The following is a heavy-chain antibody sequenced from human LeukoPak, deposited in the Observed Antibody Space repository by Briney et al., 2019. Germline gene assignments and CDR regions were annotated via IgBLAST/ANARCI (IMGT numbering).Heavy chain of an antibody. J-gene: IGHJ4*02. CDR3: TTWVHYYGSGSSDY. Sequence: GGSLRLSCAASGFTFSNAWMSWVRQAPGKGLEWVGRIKSKTDGGTTDYAAPVKGRFTISRDDSKNTLYLQMNSLKTEDTAVYYCTTWVHYYGSGSSDYWGQGTLVTVSS. D-gene: IGHD3-10*01. CDR2: IKSKTDGGTT. CDR1: GFTFSNAW. V-gene: IGHV3-15*01.